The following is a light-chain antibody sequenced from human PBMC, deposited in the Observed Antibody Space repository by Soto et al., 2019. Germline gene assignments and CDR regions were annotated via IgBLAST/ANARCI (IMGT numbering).Light chain of an antibody. CDR3: QQYGGSPLYT. CDR1: QSIRTD. CDR2: DAS. V-gene: IGKV3-20*01. Sequence: EIVLTQSSATLSLSPGEGATLSCRASQSIRTDLAWYQQKSGQGPRLLIYDASTRATGIPARFSGSGSGTDFTLTISRLEPEDFAVYYCQQYGGSPLYTFGQGTKVDIK. J-gene: IGKJ2*01.